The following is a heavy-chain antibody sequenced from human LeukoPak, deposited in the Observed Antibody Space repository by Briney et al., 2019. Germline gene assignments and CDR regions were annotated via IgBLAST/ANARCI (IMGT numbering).Heavy chain of an antibody. CDR1: GGSISNTNW. V-gene: IGHV4-4*02. D-gene: IGHD6-6*01. CDR3: ARLYSSSPSEKTYFYYGMDV. J-gene: IGHJ6*02. CDR2: VNLQGST. Sequence: SETLSLTCGVSGGSISNTNWWTWVRQPPGKGLEWIEEVNLQGSTNYNPSLKSRVAISVDKSENHISLKLTSVTAADTAVYYCARLYSSSPSEKTYFYYGMDVWGQGTTVTVSS.